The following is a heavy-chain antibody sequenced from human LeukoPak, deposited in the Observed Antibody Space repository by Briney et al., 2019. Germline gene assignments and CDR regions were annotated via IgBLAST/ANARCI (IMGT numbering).Heavy chain of an antibody. CDR3: ARVPLSDSSGHYYPH. Sequence: ASVKVSCKASGYTFTGYYMHWVRQAPGQGLEWMGIINPSGGSTSYAQKFQGRVTIIRDTSASTAYMELSSLRSEDTAVYYCARVPLSDSSGHYYPHWGQGTLVTVSS. CDR1: GYTFTGYY. V-gene: IGHV1-46*01. J-gene: IGHJ1*01. D-gene: IGHD3-22*01. CDR2: INPSGGST.